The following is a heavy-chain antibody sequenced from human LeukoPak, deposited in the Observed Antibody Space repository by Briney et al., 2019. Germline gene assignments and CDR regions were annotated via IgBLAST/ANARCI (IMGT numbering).Heavy chain of an antibody. V-gene: IGHV4-59*01. CDR2: IYYSGST. CDR3: ARDLLPYSGSYYDY. CDR1: GSSISSYY. J-gene: IGHJ4*02. Sequence: SETLSLTCTVSGSSISSYYWSWIRQPPGKGLEWIGYIYYSGSTNYNPSLKSRVTISVDTSKNQFSLKLSSVTAADTAVYYCARDLLPYSGSYYDYWGQGTLVTVSS. D-gene: IGHD1-26*01.